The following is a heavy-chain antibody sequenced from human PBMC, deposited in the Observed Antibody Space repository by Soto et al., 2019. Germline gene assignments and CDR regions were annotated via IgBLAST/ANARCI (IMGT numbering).Heavy chain of an antibody. Sequence: QVHLVQSGAEVKKPGASVKVSCKASGYSFTANSMHWVRQAPGQGLEWMGWINPNNGGTNYARKFTGWVTMTRDTSISTAYMDLARLKSDYTAVYYCAIQRSWVVYWGQGTLVTVSS. CDR3: AIQRSWVVY. CDR2: INPNNGGT. V-gene: IGHV1-2*04. J-gene: IGHJ4*02. CDR1: GYSFTANS. D-gene: IGHD2-15*01.